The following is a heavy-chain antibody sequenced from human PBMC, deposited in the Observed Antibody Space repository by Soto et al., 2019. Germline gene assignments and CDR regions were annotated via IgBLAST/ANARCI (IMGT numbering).Heavy chain of an antibody. CDR1: GLSFGGYY. Sequence: SETLSLTSAFYGLSFGGYYLSLIRQPPGKGLEWIGEINHSGSTNYNPSLKSRVTISVDTSKNQFSLKLSSVTAADTAVYYCASVGILTGYYSYYYGMDVWGQGTTVTVSS. J-gene: IGHJ6*02. CDR3: ASVGILTGYYSYYYGMDV. D-gene: IGHD3-9*01. CDR2: INHSGST. V-gene: IGHV4-34*01.